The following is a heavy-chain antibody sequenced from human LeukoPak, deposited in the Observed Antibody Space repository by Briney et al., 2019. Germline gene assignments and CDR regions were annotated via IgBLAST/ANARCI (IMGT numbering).Heavy chain of an antibody. CDR2: ISNSGGT. V-gene: IGHV4-59*08. CDR1: GGSISSYH. Sequence: AETLSLTCTVSGGSISSYHWICIRHPPGKGREGIGYISNSGGTNYNPSLKSRVNISEDTSKNHFSLKLSSVNAADTAVYYCARYCTVGSCLDYWGQGTLVTVSS. D-gene: IGHD2-15*01. CDR3: ARYCTVGSCLDY. J-gene: IGHJ4*02.